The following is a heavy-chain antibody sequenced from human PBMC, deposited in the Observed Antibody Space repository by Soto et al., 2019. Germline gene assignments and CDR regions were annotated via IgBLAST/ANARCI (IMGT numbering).Heavy chain of an antibody. V-gene: IGHV1-18*01. J-gene: IGHJ5*02. CDR1: GYTFTDYG. CDR3: ARGYCNSPSCSGRDWFDP. D-gene: IGHD2-2*01. CDR2: VSTYNGDT. Sequence: ASVKVSCKASGYTFTDYGINWVRQAPGQGLEWMGWVSTYNGDTKYAQKIQGRVTMTTDTSTSTANMELRSLISDDTAVYYCARGYCNSPSCSGRDWFDPWGQGTLVTVSS.